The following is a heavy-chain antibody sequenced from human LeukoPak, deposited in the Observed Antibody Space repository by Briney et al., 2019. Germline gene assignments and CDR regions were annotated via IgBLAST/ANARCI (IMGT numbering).Heavy chain of an antibody. Sequence: GGSLRLSCAASGFSLSSYWMTWVRQAPGKGLEWVANIKQDGSEKNYVDSVKGRFTISRDNAKNSLYLQMNSLRAEDTAVYYCAKDIYYYDSSGYQIDYWGQGTLVTVSS. V-gene: IGHV3-7*01. J-gene: IGHJ4*02. CDR2: IKQDGSEK. CDR3: AKDIYYYDSSGYQIDY. D-gene: IGHD3-22*01. CDR1: GFSLSSYW.